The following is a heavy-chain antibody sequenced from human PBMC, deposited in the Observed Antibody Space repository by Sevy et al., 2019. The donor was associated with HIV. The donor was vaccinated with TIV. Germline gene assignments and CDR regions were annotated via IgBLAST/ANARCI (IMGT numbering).Heavy chain of an antibody. D-gene: IGHD2-15*01. V-gene: IGHV4-4*07. CDR1: GGSISSYY. CDR3: ARDQVDYCSGGSCYPYYYYGMDV. CDR2: IYTSGST. J-gene: IGHJ6*02. Sequence: SETLSLTCTVSGGSISSYYWSWIRQPAGKGLEWIGRIYTSGSTNYNPSLKSRVTMSVDTSKNRFSLKLSSVTAADTAVYYCARDQVDYCSGGSCYPYYYYGMDVWGQGTTVTVSS.